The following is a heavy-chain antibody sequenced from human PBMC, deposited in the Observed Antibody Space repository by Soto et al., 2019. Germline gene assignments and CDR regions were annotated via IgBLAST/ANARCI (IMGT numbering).Heavy chain of an antibody. J-gene: IGHJ6*03. V-gene: IGHV4-34*01. D-gene: IGHD2-15*01. CDR3: ARDRPGIFYYYYYYMDV. CDR1: GGSFSGYY. CDR2: INHSGST. Sequence: SETLSLTCAVYGGSFSGYYWSWIRQPPGKGLEWIGEINHSGSTNYNPSLKSRVTISVDTSKNQFSLKLSSVTAADTAVYYCARDRPGIFYYYYYYMDVWGKGTTVTVSS.